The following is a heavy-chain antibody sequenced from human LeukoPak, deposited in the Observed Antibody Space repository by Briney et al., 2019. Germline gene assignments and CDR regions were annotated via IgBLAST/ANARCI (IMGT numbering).Heavy chain of an antibody. CDR1: GYTFTSYA. J-gene: IGHJ4*02. Sequence: ASVKVSCKASGYTFTSYAMNWVRQAPGQGLEWMGWISAYNGNTNYAQKLQGRVTMTTATSTSTAYMELRSLTSDDTAVYYCARGVVPAANGVDYWGQGTLVTVSS. CDR2: ISAYNGNT. CDR3: ARGVVPAANGVDY. D-gene: IGHD2-2*01. V-gene: IGHV1-18*01.